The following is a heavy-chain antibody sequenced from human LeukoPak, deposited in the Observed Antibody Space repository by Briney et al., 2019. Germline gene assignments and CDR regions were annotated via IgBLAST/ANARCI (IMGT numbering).Heavy chain of an antibody. Sequence: PSETLSLTCGVSGELYNGYYWSWIRQPPGKGLEWIGSIYHSGSTYYNPSLKSRVTISVDTSKNQFSLKLSSVTAADTAVYYCASPDLAVAGTGHFDYWGRGTLVTVSS. CDR3: ASPDLAVAGTGHFDY. D-gene: IGHD6-19*01. J-gene: IGHJ4*02. CDR2: IYHSGST. CDR1: GELYNGYY. V-gene: IGHV4-38-2*01.